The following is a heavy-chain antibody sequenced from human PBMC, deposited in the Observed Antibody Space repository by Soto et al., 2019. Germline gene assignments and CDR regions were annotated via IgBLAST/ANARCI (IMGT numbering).Heavy chain of an antibody. V-gene: IGHV3-30*18. J-gene: IGHJ5*02. D-gene: IGHD2-8*01. CDR3: AKDSVEGGDIVVMVYASNWFDP. CDR1: GFNFRRYG. CDR2: ISYDGSNK. Sequence: PGGSLRLSCAASGFNFRRYGMHWVRQAPGKGLEWVAVISYDGSNKYYADSVKGRFTISRGDSKNTLNLQMNSLRSEDTAMYYCAKDSVEGGDIVVMVYASNWFDPCGQGTLVTVSS.